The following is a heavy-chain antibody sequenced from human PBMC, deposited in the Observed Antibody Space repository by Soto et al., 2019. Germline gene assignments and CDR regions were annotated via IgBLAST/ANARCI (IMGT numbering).Heavy chain of an antibody. D-gene: IGHD4-17*01. CDR2: IWYYGSNK. CDR1: GFTFSSYG. V-gene: IGHV3-33*01. J-gene: IGHJ4*02. CDR3: ARDLVVPNGDYGGNFDY. Sequence: GGSLRLSCAASGFTFSSYGMHWVRQAPGKGLEWVAVIWYYGSNKYYADSVKGRFTISRDNSKNTLYLQMNSLRAEDTAVYYCARDLVVPNGDYGGNFDYWGQGTLVTVSS.